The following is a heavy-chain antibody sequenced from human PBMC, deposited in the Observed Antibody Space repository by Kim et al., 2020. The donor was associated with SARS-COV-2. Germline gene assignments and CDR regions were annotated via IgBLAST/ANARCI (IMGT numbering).Heavy chain of an antibody. D-gene: IGHD3-10*01. CDR3: ARAPIWFGELGWFDS. V-gene: IGHV4-31*02. Sequence: NPSLKGRVTILLDTSKNHFSLNLPSATAADTAVYYCARAPIWFGELGWFDSWGQGTLVTVSS. J-gene: IGHJ5*01.